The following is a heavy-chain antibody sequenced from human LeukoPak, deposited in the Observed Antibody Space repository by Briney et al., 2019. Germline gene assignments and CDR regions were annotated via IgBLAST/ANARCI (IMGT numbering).Heavy chain of an antibody. D-gene: IGHD3-22*01. CDR3: ARAGHYYDSSGYYGY. CDR1: GFTFSSYS. CDR2: ISSSSSTI. J-gene: IGHJ4*02. Sequence: GGSLRLSCAASGFTFSSYSMNWVRQAPGKGLEWVSYISSSSSTIYYADSVKGRFTISRDNAKNSLYLQMNSLRAEDTAVYYCARAGHYYDSSGYYGYWGQGTLVTVSS. V-gene: IGHV3-48*04.